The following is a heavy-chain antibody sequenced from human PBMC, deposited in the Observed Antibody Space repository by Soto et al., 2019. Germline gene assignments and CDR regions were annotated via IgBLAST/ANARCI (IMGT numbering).Heavy chain of an antibody. CDR2: IYYSGST. D-gene: IGHD3-3*01. J-gene: IGHJ6*02. CDR3: ARYRGDYDFWSGYPWIAYYYYYYGMDV. Sequence: SETLSLTCTVSGGSISSSSYYWGWIRQPPGKGLEWIGSIYYSGSTYYNPSLKSRVTISVDTSKNQFSLKLSSVTAADTAVYYCARYRGDYDFWSGYPWIAYYYYYYGMDVWGQGTTVTSP. V-gene: IGHV4-39*01. CDR1: GGSISSSSYY.